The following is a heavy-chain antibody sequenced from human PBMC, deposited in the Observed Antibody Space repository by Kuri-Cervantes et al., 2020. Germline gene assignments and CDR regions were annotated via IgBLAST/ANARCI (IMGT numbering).Heavy chain of an antibody. CDR1: GFTFSSYG. V-gene: IGHV3-33*01. CDR3: ATARLAAAGHYGMDV. Sequence: LSLTCAASGFTFSSYGMHWVRQAPGKGLEWVAVIWYDGSNKYYADSVKGRFTISRDNSKNTLYLQMNSLRAEDTAVYYCATARLAAAGHYGMDVWGQGTTVTVSS. D-gene: IGHD6-13*01. CDR2: IWYDGSNK. J-gene: IGHJ6*02.